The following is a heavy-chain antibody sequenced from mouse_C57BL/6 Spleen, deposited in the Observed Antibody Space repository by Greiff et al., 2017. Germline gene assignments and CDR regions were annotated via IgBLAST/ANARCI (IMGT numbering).Heavy chain of an antibody. CDR3: AKDWDVWYFDV. CDR1: GYTFTSYW. CDR2: INPSNGGT. J-gene: IGHJ1*03. Sequence: QVQLQQSGTELVQPGASVKLSCKASGYTFTSYWMHWVKQRPGQGLEWIGNINPSNGGTNYNETFKSKATLTVDKSSSTAYMQLSSLTTEDSAVDYCAKDWDVWYFDVWGTGTTVTVSS. V-gene: IGHV1-53*01. D-gene: IGHD4-1*01.